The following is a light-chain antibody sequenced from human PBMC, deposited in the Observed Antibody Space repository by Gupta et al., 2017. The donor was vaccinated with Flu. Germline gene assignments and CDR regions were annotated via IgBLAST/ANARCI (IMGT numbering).Light chain of an antibody. V-gene: IGLV8-61*01. CDR3: VIYLGGGMSR. CDR1: SGTVSSRHS. J-gene: IGLJ2*01. CDR2: NAD. Sequence: VVTPEPSLSVSPGGTVTLTCGLSSGTVSSRHSVGSYQQTPGQPPRTLIYNADIRASGVPDRFFGAICGDRAVRIITGAQADDDCHYYCVIYLGGGMSRFGGGTKLSV.